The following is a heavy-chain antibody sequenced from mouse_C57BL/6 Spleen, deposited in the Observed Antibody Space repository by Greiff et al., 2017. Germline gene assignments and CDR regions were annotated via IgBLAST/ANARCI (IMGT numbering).Heavy chain of an antibody. Sequence: QVQLQQPGAELVMPGASVKLSCKASGYTFTSYWMHWVKQRPGQGLEWIGEIDPSDSSTNYNQKFKGKSTLTVDKSSSTAYMQLSSLTSEDSAVYYCARKEVYGPWFAYWGQGTLVTVSA. CDR1: GYTFTSYW. CDR2: IDPSDSST. CDR3: ARKEVYGPWFAY. D-gene: IGHD1-1*01. V-gene: IGHV1-69*01. J-gene: IGHJ3*01.